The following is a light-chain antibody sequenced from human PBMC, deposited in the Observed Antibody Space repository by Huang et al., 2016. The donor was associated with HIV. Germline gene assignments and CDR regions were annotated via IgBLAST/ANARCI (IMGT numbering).Light chain of an antibody. CDR1: QTINSN. J-gene: IGKJ2*01. CDR2: VAS. Sequence: EMVMAQSPATLSVCPGETVTLSCTASQTINSNLACDQQKPGEDPRVLIYVASTRANGFPVMFSGSGSLTEFSLTISSLHSEDLSVYYCQQYNNWPPYTFGQGTKLETK. V-gene: IGKV3-15*01. CDR3: QQYNNWPPYT.